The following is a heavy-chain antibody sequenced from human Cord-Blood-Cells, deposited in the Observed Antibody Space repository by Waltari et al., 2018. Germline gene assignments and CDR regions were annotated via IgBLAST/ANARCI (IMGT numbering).Heavy chain of an antibody. V-gene: IGHV1-24*01. J-gene: IGHJ3*02. D-gene: IGHD1-7*01. Sequence: QVQLVQSGAEVKKPGASVKVSCKVSGYTPTNLSMYWVRQAPGKGLEWMGGFDPEDGETIYAQKFQGRVTMTEDTSTDTAYMELSSLRSEDTAVYYCATSLTGTTKGDAFDIWGQGTMVTVSS. CDR1: GYTPTNLS. CDR2: FDPEDGET. CDR3: ATSLTGTTKGDAFDI.